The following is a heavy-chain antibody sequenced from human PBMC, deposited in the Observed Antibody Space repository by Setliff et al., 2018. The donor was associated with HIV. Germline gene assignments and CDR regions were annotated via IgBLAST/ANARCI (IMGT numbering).Heavy chain of an antibody. CDR1: GYTFTSYY. J-gene: IGHJ6*02. CDR2: INPSGGST. CDR3: ARAEIGIAVAGAYYGMDV. V-gene: IGHV1-46*01. D-gene: IGHD6-19*01. Sequence: PGPSVKVSCKASGYTFTSYYMHWVRQAPGQGLEWMGIINPSGGSTSYAQKFQGRVTMTRDTSTSTVYMELSSLRSEDTAVYYCARAEIGIAVAGAYYGMDVWGQGTTVTVSS.